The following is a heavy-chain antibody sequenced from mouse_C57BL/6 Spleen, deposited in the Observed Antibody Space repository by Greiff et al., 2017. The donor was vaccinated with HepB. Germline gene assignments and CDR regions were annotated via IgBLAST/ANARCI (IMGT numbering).Heavy chain of an antibody. D-gene: IGHD1-1*01. CDR3: ARDQDYGSSSYAMDY. CDR2: ISDGGSYT. J-gene: IGHJ4*01. Sequence: EVMLVESGGGLVKPGGSLKLSCAASGFTFSSYAMSWVRQTPEKRLEWVATISDGGSYTYYPDNVKGRFTISRDNAKNNLYLQMSHLKSEDTAMYYCARDQDYGSSSYAMDYWGQGTSVTVSS. V-gene: IGHV5-4*01. CDR1: GFTFSSYA.